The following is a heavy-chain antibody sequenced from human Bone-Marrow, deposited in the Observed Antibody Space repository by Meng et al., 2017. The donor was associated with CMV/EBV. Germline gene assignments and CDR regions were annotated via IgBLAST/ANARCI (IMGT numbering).Heavy chain of an antibody. V-gene: IGHV3-30*18. CDR1: GFTFSSYG. D-gene: IGHD2-2*01. CDR2: ISYDGSNK. J-gene: IGHJ5*02. Sequence: ASGFTFSSYGMHWVRQAPGKGLEWVAVISYDGSNKYYADSVKGRFTISRDNSENTLYLQMNSLRAEDTAVYYCAKNREYQLPYWFDPWGQGTLVTVSS. CDR3: AKNREYQLPYWFDP.